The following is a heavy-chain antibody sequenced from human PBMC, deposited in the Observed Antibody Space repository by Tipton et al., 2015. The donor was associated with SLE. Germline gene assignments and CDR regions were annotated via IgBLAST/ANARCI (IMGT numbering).Heavy chain of an antibody. CDR3: AGGTGAYFDH. D-gene: IGHD3-16*01. J-gene: IGHJ4*02. Sequence: SLRLSWAASGFTYSGYAMHWVRQAPGKGLEWVAFIRADGSNKDYADSVEGRFTISRDNSKNTLYLQMNRLRVEDTAVYYCAGGTGAYFDHWGQGTLVTVSS. CDR2: IRADGSNK. V-gene: IGHV3-30*02. CDR1: GFTYSGYA.